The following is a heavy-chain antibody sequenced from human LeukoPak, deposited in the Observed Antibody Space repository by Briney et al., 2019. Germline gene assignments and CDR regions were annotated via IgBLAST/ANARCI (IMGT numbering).Heavy chain of an antibody. J-gene: IGHJ4*02. D-gene: IGHD3-22*01. CDR3: ARSLKKDSSGYYFGY. CDR2: INPNSGGT. Sequence: ASVKVSCKASGYTFTSYGISWVRQAPGQGLEWMGRINPNSGGTNYAQKFQGRVAMTRDTSISTAYMELSRLRSDDTAVYYCARSLKKDSSGYYFGYWGQGTLVTVSS. CDR1: GYTFTSYG. V-gene: IGHV1-2*06.